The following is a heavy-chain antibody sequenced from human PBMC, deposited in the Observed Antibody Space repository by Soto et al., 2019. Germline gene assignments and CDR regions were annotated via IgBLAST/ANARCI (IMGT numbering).Heavy chain of an antibody. J-gene: IGHJ5*02. CDR2: IYLGGTA. Sequence: QVQLQESGPGLVKPSGTLSLTCAVSGASISSSDWWSWVRQPPGKRLEWIGQIYLGGTANYSPSLERRVTISVDRSKNQFSLLLTSVTAADTAVYYCARVVGGQHVIFDLWGQGPLVTVSS. D-gene: IGHD2-15*01. CDR1: GASISSSDW. V-gene: IGHV4-4*02. CDR3: ARVVGGQHVIFDL.